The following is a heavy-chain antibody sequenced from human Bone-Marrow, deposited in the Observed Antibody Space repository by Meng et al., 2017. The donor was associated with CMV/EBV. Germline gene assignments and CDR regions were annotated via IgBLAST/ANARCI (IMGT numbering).Heavy chain of an antibody. J-gene: IGHJ4*02. D-gene: IGHD4-17*01. CDR3: TTGDYGDFFDY. Sequence: EVPCVGCGGGLVKPGGSLRRSCGASGFTFRSAWMSWVRQAPGKGLEWVGRIKSKTDGGTTDYAAPAKGRFTISRDDSKNTLYLQMNSLKTEDTAVYYCTTGDYGDFFDYWGQGTLVTVSS. V-gene: IGHV3-15*01. CDR1: GFTFRSAW. CDR2: IKSKTDGGTT.